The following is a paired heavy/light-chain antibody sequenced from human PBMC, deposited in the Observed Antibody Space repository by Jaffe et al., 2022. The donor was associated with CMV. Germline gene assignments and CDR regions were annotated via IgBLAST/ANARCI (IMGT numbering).Light chain of an antibody. CDR2: YDS. V-gene: IGLV3-21*04. CDR3: QVWDSTTDHRV. CDR1: NIGGKS. J-gene: IGLJ3*02. Sequence: SYVLTQPPSVSVAPGKTAKITCGGSNIGGKSVHWYQQRTGQAPVLVIYYDSDRPSGIPERFSGSNSENTATLTISRVEAGDEADYYCQVWDSTTDHRVFGGGTKLTVL.
Heavy chain of an antibody. D-gene: IGHD1-1*01. CDR1: GDSISNSSSY. Sequence: LLRESGPGLVKPSETLLLTCTVSGDSISNSSSYWGWIRQPPGKGLEWLGSVYYTGSTYDNPYLRSRITMSVDTSKNQFSLRLKSVTAADTAVYYCARPRSDDQGDDAFEVWGQGTMVTVSS. CDR3: ARPRSDDQGDDAFEV. V-gene: IGHV4-39*01. J-gene: IGHJ3*01. CDR2: VYYTGST.